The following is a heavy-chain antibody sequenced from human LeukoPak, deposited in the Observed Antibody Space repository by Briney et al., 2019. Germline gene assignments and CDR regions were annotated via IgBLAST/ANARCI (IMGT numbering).Heavy chain of an antibody. CDR3: ARDQRYYDSSGHLDY. V-gene: IGHV1-46*01. CDR2: INPSGGRT. D-gene: IGHD3-22*01. CDR1: AYTFTGYY. J-gene: IGHJ4*02. Sequence: SVTLSCKASAYTFTGYYMDWVRHAPGQGLEWMGIINPSGGRTSYAQKFQGRVTMTRDTSTSTVYMELSSLRSEDTAVYYCARDQRYYDSSGHLDYWGQGTLVTVSS.